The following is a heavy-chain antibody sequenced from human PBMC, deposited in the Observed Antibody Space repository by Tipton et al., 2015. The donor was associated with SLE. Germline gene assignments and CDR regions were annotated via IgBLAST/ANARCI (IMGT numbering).Heavy chain of an antibody. CDR2: ITTSGDDT. J-gene: IGHJ1*01. V-gene: IGHV3-23*01. CDR1: GFTFSSYA. Sequence: SLRLSCAASGFTFSSYAMSWVRQTSGRGLEWVSAITTSGDDTYYADSVKGRFTISRDNSKNTLYLQMNSLRAEDTALYYCAKDILSGSYYADFQHWGQGTLVTVSS. D-gene: IGHD1-26*01. CDR3: AKDILSGSYYADFQH.